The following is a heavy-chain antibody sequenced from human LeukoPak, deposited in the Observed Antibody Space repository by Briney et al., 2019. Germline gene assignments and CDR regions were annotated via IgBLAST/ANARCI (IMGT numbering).Heavy chain of an antibody. CDR2: ISYDGSNK. Sequence: GGSLRLSCAASGFTFSSYAMHWIRQAPGKGLEWVAVISYDGSNKHYADSVKGRFTISRDNSKNTLYLQMNSLRAEDTAVYYCARADVDTTMAYFFDYWGQGTLVTVSS. D-gene: IGHD5-18*01. J-gene: IGHJ4*02. CDR3: ARADVDTTMAYFFDY. CDR1: GFTFSSYA. V-gene: IGHV3-30*04.